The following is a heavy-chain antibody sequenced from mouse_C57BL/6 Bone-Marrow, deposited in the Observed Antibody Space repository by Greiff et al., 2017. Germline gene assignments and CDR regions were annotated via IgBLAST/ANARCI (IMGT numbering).Heavy chain of an antibody. Sequence: EVKLQESGPVLVKPGASVKMSCKASGYTFTDYYMNWVKQSHGKSLEWIGVINPYNGGTSYNQKFKGKATLTVDKSSSTAYMELNSLTSEDSAVYYCARRWLLPWFAYWGQGTLVTVSA. J-gene: IGHJ3*01. CDR2: INPYNGGT. CDR1: GYTFTDYY. D-gene: IGHD2-3*01. V-gene: IGHV1-19*01. CDR3: ARRWLLPWFAY.